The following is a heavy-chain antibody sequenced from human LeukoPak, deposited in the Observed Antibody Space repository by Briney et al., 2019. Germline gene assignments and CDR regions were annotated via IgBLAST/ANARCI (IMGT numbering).Heavy chain of an antibody. CDR2: IGGGGEST. V-gene: IGHV3-23*01. CDR3: TRLLPSSNHYLES. D-gene: IGHD1-14*01. J-gene: IGHJ4*02. CDR1: GFTFSSYA. Sequence: GGSLRLSCAASGFTFSSYAMSWVRQAPGKGLEWVSTIGGGGESTYYADSVKGRFTISRDNSKNTVYLQMNSLRAEDTAVYYCTRLLPSSNHYLESWGQGTLVTVSS.